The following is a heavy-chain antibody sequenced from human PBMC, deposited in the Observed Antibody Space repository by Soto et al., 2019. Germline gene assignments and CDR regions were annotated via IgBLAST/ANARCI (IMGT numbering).Heavy chain of an antibody. D-gene: IGHD6-13*01. Sequence: LETLSLTCTVSGGSISSYYWIWIRQPPGKGLEWIGYIYYSGSTNYNPSLKSRVTISVDTSKNQLSLKLSSVTAADTAVYYCARAGSSSSFTFDPWGQGTLVTVSS. V-gene: IGHV4-59*01. CDR3: ARAGSSSSFTFDP. J-gene: IGHJ5*02. CDR2: IYYSGST. CDR1: GGSISSYY.